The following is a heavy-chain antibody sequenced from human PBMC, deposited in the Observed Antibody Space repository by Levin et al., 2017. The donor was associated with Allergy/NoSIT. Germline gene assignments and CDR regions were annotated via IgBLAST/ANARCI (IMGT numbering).Heavy chain of an antibody. J-gene: IGHJ4*02. CDR2: INQVGSEK. V-gene: IGHV3-7*01. D-gene: IGHD2-15*01. Sequence: GESLKISCAASGFSFSSHWMSWVRQAPGKGLEWVANINQVGSEKYYVDSVKGRFTTSRDNAKNSLYQQMNSLRAEDTAVYYCARDGVDAGVYFDYWGQGTLVTVSS. CDR1: GFSFSSHW. CDR3: ARDGVDAGVYFDY.